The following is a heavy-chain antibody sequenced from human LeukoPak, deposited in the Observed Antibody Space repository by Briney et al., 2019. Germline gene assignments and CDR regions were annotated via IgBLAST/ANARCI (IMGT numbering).Heavy chain of an antibody. Sequence: PSETLSLTCAVYGGSFSGYNWSWIRQPPGKGLEWIGEINHSGSTNYNPSLKSRVTISIDTSKNQKSVTAADTAVYYCARGLYSCLYWGQGTLVTVSS. CDR3: ARGLYSCLY. J-gene: IGHJ4*02. D-gene: IGHD5-18*01. CDR1: GGSFSGYN. CDR2: INHSGST. V-gene: IGHV4-34*01.